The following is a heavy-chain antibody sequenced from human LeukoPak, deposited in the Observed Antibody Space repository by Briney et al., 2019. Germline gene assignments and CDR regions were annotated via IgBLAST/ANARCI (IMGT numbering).Heavy chain of an antibody. CDR3: AKDPANQLLYPAHFSH. CDR1: GVTFSSDG. CDR2: INGSGVST. J-gene: IGHJ1*01. D-gene: IGHD2-2*01. Sequence: GGSLRLSCAASGVTFSSDGINWVRHPPGQGLDLVSAINGSGVSTSYADSVKGRFTISRDNSKNTLYLHMNSLRAGDTAIYFCAKDPANQLLYPAHFSHWGQGTLVTVSS. V-gene: IGHV3-23*01.